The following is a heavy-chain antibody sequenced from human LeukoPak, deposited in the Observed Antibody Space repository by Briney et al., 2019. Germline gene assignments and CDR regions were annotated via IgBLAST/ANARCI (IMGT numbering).Heavy chain of an antibody. CDR2: INPNTGNP. Sequence: ASVKVSCKASGYSFTTYAMNWLRQAPGQGLEWMGWINPNTGNPTYAPGFTGRFVFSLDTSVSTAYLQISSLKAEDTAVYYCARDHRRGYSYGTPDYWGQGTLVTVSS. CDR1: GYSFTTYA. V-gene: IGHV7-4-1*02. D-gene: IGHD5-18*01. J-gene: IGHJ4*02. CDR3: ARDHRRGYSYGTPDY.